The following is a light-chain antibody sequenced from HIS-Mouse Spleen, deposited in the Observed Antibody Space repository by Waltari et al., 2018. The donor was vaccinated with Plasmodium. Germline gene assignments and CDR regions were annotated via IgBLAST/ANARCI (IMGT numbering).Light chain of an antibody. CDR2: EGS. Sequence: QSALTQPASVSGSPGQSITISCTGTSSDVGSYNLVSWYQQPPGKAPKLMIYEGSMRPSGVSNRFSGSKSGNTASLTISGLQAEDEADYYCCAYAGSRMVFGGGTKLTVL. J-gene: IGLJ2*01. V-gene: IGLV2-23*01. CDR3: CAYAGSRMV. CDR1: SSDVGSYNL.